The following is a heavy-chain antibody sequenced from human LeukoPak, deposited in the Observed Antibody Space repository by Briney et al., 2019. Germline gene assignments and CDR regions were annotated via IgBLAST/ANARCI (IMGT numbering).Heavy chain of an antibody. D-gene: IGHD3-22*01. V-gene: IGHV3-33*01. CDR2: IWYDGSNK. CDR3: ARAFGASSGYSVDY. J-gene: IGHJ4*02. CDR1: GFTFSSYA. Sequence: GRSLRLSCAASGFTFSSYAMHWVRQAPGKGPKWVTVIWYDGSNKHYADSVKGRFTISRDNSKNTLYLQMDSLRAEDTAVYYCARAFGASSGYSVDYWGQGTLVTVSS.